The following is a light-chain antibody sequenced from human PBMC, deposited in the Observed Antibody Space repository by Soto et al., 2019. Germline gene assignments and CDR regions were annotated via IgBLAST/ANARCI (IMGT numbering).Light chain of an antibody. CDR1: ENILSY. CDR3: QQSYSTPLT. J-gene: IGKJ4*01. Sequence: DIQMTQTPSSLPAYVGERVTITCRASENILSYVNCYQQKSGNAPKLLIFGTSSLHSGVPSGFSGSGSGTDFTLTISSLQPEDFATYYCQQSYSTPLTFGGGTKVDIK. V-gene: IGKV1-39*01. CDR2: GTS.